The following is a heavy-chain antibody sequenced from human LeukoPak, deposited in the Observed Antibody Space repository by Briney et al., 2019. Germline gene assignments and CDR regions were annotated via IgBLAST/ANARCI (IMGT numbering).Heavy chain of an antibody. CDR3: ARDRGQQLVNNWFDP. CDR1: GYSISSDYY. Sequence: SETLSLTCTVSGYSISSDYYWGWIRQPPGKGLEWIGSIYYSGSTYYNPSLKSRVTISVDTSKNQFSLKLSSVTAADTAVYYCARDRGQQLVNNWFDPWGQGTLVTVSS. D-gene: IGHD6-13*01. V-gene: IGHV4-38-2*02. CDR2: IYYSGST. J-gene: IGHJ5*02.